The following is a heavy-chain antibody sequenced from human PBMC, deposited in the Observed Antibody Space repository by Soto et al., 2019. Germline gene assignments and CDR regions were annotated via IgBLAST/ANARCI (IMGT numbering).Heavy chain of an antibody. V-gene: IGHV4-59*01. D-gene: IGHD3-3*01. J-gene: IGHJ6*03. CDR1: GGSISSYY. Sequence: SETLSLTCTVSGGSISSYYWSWIRQPPGKGLEWIGYIYYSGSTNYNPSLKSRVTISVDTSKNQFSLKLSSVIAADTAVYYCARVYDFWSGYYSHYMDVWGKGTTVTVSS. CDR2: IYYSGST. CDR3: ARVYDFWSGYYSHYMDV.